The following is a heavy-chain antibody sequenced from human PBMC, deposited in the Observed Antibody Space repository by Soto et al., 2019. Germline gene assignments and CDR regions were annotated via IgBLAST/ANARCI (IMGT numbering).Heavy chain of an antibody. V-gene: IGHV1-18*01. D-gene: IGHD2-2*01. CDR1: GYTFTSDG. CDR2: ISAYNGNT. CDR3: XRDSQLLSRGLFAY. Sequence: ASVKGSCKASGYTFTSDGISWVRQAPGQGLEWMGWISAYNGNTNYAQKLQGRVTMTTDTSTSTAYMELRSLRSDDTAVYYCXRDSQLLSRGLFAYWGHGTLVTVSS. J-gene: IGHJ4*01.